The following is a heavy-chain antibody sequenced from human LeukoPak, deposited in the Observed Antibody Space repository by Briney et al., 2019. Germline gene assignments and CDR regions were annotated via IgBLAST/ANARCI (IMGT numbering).Heavy chain of an antibody. Sequence: GGSLRLSCAASGFTFSNYAVSWVRQAPGKGLEWVSAISGSGDNTYYADSVKGRFTSSRDNARNTLYLQMNSLRAEDTAVYYCAKDGRGIAVAPTYYFDYWGQGTLVTVSS. J-gene: IGHJ4*02. CDR3: AKDGRGIAVAPTYYFDY. V-gene: IGHV3-23*01. CDR1: GFTFSNYA. D-gene: IGHD6-19*01. CDR2: ISGSGDNT.